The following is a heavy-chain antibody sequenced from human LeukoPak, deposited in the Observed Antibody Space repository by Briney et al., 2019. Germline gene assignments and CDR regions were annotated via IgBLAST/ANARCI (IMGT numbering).Heavy chain of an antibody. D-gene: IGHD4-23*01. CDR3: VRDWDYGGKGDCFDF. V-gene: IGHV6-1*01. CDR2: TYYRSKWYN. CDR1: GDSVSSNSAA. J-gene: IGHJ4*02. Sequence: SQTLSLTCAIPGDSVSSNSAAWNWIRQSPSRGLEWLGRTYYRSKWYNEYAVSVKSRITINSDTSKNQFSLQLNSVTPEDTAVYYCVRDWDYGGKGDCFDFWGQGTLVTVSS.